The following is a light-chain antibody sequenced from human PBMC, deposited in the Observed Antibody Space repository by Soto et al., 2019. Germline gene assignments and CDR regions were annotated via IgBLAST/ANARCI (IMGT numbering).Light chain of an antibody. CDR2: DAS. CDR3: QQDNSYPLS. J-gene: IGKJ4*01. V-gene: IGKV1-5*01. Sequence: DIQMTPSPSTLSASVGDRVTITCRASQSISSWLAWYQQKPGKAPQLLIYDASSLESGVPSRFSGSGSGAECTLTISSLQPADFATYYLQQDNSYPLSFGGGTKVEIK. CDR1: QSISSW.